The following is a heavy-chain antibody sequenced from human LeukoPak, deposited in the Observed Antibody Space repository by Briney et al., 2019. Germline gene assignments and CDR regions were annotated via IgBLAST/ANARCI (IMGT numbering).Heavy chain of an antibody. J-gene: IGHJ3*02. D-gene: IGHD2-2*01. CDR1: GYTFSGHY. V-gene: IGHV1-2*06. CDR2: INPNTGVT. Sequence: ASVKVSCKASGYTFSGHYLHWVRQAPGQGLEWMGRINPNTGVTQYTENFQGRVTMTRDTSISTAYMELSRLRSDDTAVYYCARVYCSSTSCYGSSAFDIWGQGTMVTVSS. CDR3: ARVYCSSTSCYGSSAFDI.